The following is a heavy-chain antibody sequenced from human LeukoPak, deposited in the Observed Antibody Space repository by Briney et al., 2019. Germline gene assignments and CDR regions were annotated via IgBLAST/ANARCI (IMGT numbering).Heavy chain of an antibody. CDR1: GGSISSSSYY. CDR2: IYYSGST. J-gene: IGHJ4*02. Sequence: SETLSLTCTVSGGSISSSSYYWGWIRQPPGKGLEWIGTIYYSGSTYYNPSLKSRVTISVDTSKNQFSLKLSSVTAADTAVYYCAGNSYKIVGAAKGPFDSWGQGTLVTVSS. CDR3: AGNSYKIVGAAKGPFDS. V-gene: IGHV4-39*01. D-gene: IGHD1-26*01.